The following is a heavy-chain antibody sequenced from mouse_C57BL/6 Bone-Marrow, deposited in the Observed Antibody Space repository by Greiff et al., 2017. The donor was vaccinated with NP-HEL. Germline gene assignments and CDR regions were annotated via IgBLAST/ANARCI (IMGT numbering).Heavy chain of an antibody. D-gene: IGHD2-1*01. CDR3: ARHYLLWFAY. Sequence: EVQVVESGGDLVKPGGSLKLSCAASGFTFSSYGMSWVRQTPDKRLEWVATISSGGSYTYYPYTVKGRFTISRGNAKNTLYLQMSSLKSEDTAMYYCARHYLLWFAYWGQATMVT. V-gene: IGHV5-6*01. J-gene: IGHJ3*01. CDR2: ISSGGSYT. CDR1: GFTFSSYG.